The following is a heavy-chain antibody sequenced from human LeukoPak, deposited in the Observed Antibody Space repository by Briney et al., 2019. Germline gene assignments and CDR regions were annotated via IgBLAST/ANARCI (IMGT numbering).Heavy chain of an antibody. J-gene: IGHJ6*03. CDR3: ARGCSSSWPRYYYYMDV. CDR1: GYTFTSYY. V-gene: IGHV1-46*01. CDR2: INPSGGST. Sequence: ASVKVSCKASGYTFTSYYMHWVRQAPGQRLEWMGIINPSGGSTSYAQKFQGRVTMTRDMSTSTVYMELSSLRSEDTAVYYCARGCSSSWPRYYYYMDVWGKGTTVTVSS. D-gene: IGHD6-13*01.